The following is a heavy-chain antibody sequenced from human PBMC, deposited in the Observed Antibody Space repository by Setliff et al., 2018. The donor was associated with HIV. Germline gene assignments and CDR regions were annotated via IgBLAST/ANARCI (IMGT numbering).Heavy chain of an antibody. CDR3: ARESQGMIVGVGKSALDY. Sequence: PGGSLRLSCAASGFAFSSYYMNWVRQAPGKGLEWVSSISSSSNYIFYADSVKGRFTVARDNAKTSLFLQMDSRRAEDTAVYYCARESQGMIVGVGKSALDYWGQGTLVTVSS. D-gene: IGHD3-22*01. CDR2: ISSSSNYI. CDR1: GFAFSSYY. J-gene: IGHJ4*02. V-gene: IGHV3-21*01.